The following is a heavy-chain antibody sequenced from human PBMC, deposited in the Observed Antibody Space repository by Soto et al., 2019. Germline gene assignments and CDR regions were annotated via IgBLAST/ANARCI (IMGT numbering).Heavy chain of an antibody. D-gene: IGHD5-12*01. CDR2: IIGSGRTT. V-gene: IGHV3-23*01. Sequence: EVQLLESGGGLVQPGGSLRLSCAASGFTFSSYAMSWVRQAPGKGLEWVSTIIGSGRTTYYADSVRGRFTISRDNSKDTLFLQMNSLRAEDTAIYFCAKRSGYNSGTCFDYWGQGALVTVSS. J-gene: IGHJ4*02. CDR1: GFTFSSYA. CDR3: AKRSGYNSGTCFDY.